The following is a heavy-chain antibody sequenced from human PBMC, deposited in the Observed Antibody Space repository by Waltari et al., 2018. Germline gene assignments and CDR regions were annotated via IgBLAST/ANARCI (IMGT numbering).Heavy chain of an antibody. J-gene: IGHJ6*02. Sequence: QVQLVESGGGVVQPGRSLRLSCAASGFTFSSYGMHWVRQAPGKGLEWVAVIWYDGSNKYYADSVKGRFTISRDNSKNTLYLQMNSLRAEDTAVYYCAREDRFSGSYFLGYYYGMDVCGQGTTVTVSS. CDR3: AREDRFSGSYFLGYYYGMDV. CDR1: GFTFSSYG. D-gene: IGHD1-26*01. V-gene: IGHV3-33*01. CDR2: IWYDGSNK.